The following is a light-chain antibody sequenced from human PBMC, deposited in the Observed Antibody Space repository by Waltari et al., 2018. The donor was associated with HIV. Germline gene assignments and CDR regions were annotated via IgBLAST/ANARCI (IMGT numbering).Light chain of an antibody. Sequence: EIVLTQSPATLSLSPGERATLSCGASQTVSGSHLAWYQQKPGLAPRLLMYDASSRATGIPDRFIGSGSGTDFTLTISRLEPEDFAVYYCQQYGGSPWTFGQGTKVEVK. V-gene: IGKV3D-20*01. J-gene: IGKJ1*01. CDR3: QQYGGSPWT. CDR1: QTVSGSH. CDR2: DAS.